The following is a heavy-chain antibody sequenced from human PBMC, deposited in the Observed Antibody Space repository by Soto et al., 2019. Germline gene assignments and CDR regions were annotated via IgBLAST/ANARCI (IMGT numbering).Heavy chain of an antibody. CDR1: GGSMSSTSYY. CDR3: ARGGVLRFLEWLF. CDR2: IYYSGST. V-gene: IGHV4-39*01. J-gene: IGHJ4*02. Sequence: QLQLQESGPGLVKPSETLSLTCTVSGGSMSSTSYYWGWIRQPPGKGLEWIGSIYYSGSTYYNPSLKSRVTISVDTSNNQFSLKLSSVTAADTAVYYCARGGVLRFLEWLFWGQGTLVTVSS. D-gene: IGHD3-3*01.